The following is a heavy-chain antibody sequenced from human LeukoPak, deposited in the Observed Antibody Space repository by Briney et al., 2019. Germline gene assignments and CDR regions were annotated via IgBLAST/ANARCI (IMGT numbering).Heavy chain of an antibody. CDR2: ISSSSYI. J-gene: IGHJ4*02. CDR1: GFTFSSYR. Sequence: GGSLRLSCAASGFTFSSYRMNWVRQAPGKGVEWVSSISSSSYIYYADSVKGRFTISRDNAKKSLYLQMNSLRAEDTAVYYCARERVWDIVVVPAAFDYWGQGTLVTVSS. D-gene: IGHD2-2*01. V-gene: IGHV3-21*01. CDR3: ARERVWDIVVVPAAFDY.